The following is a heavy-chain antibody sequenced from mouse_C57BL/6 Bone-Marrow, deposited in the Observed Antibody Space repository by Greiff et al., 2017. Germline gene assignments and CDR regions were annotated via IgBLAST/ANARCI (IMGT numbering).Heavy chain of an antibody. D-gene: IGHD2-3*01. V-gene: IGHV1-63*01. J-gene: IGHJ4*01. CDR1: GYTFTNYW. CDR3: ARCYGGYYFDAMDY. Sequence: QVQLQQSGAELVRPGTSVKMSCKASGYTFTNYWIGWAKQRPGHGLEWIGDIYPGGGYTKYNEKFKGKATLTADKSASTAYMQFSSLTSEDSAIYYCARCYGGYYFDAMDYWGQGTSVTVSS. CDR2: IYPGGGYT.